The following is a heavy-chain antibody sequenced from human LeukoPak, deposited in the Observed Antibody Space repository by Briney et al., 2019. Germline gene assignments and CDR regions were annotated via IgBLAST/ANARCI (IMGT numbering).Heavy chain of an antibody. V-gene: IGHV3-23*01. CDR1: GFKFRDYA. CDR3: AKQQGPLIQQSYFDY. Sequence: GGSLRLSCAASGFKFRDYAMSWVRQAPGKGLEWVSTVEKTGGRAYYADSVKGRFTVSRDNSKNTLYLQMNSLRAEDTALYYCAKQQGPLIQQSYFDYWGQGTLVTVSS. CDR2: VEKTGGRA. J-gene: IGHJ4*02. D-gene: IGHD5-18*01.